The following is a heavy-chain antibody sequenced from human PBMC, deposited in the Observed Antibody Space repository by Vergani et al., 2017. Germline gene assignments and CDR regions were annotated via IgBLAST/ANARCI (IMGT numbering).Heavy chain of an antibody. J-gene: IGHJ4*02. D-gene: IGHD6-19*01. Sequence: QVQLVQSGAEVKKPGASVKVSCKASGYTFTGYYMHWVRQAPGQGLEWMGWINPNSGGTNYAQKFQGRVTMTRDTSISTAYMERSRLRSDDTAVYYCARAGPTGLQWLVPVYWGQGTLVTVSS. CDR1: GYTFTGYY. CDR2: INPNSGGT. V-gene: IGHV1-2*02. CDR3: ARAGPTGLQWLVPVY.